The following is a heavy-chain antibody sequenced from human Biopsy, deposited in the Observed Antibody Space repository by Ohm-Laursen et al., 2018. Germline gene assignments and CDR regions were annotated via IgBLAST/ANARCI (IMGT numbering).Heavy chain of an antibody. J-gene: IGHJ6*02. Sequence: SDTLSLTCNVSGGDINNYYWSWIRQPAGKGLEWIGRIYPGGRTNYNPSLKSRVTISVDTSKNQFSLKVRSVTAADTAVYYCVRGVDYYDPYHYYALDVWGQGTTVTVSS. CDR1: GGDINNYY. CDR3: VRGVDYYDPYHYYALDV. CDR2: IYPGGRT. V-gene: IGHV4-4*07. D-gene: IGHD3-22*01.